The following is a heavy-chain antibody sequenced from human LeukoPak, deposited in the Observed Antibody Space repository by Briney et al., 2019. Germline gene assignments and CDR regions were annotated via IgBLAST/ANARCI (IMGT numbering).Heavy chain of an antibody. CDR1: GFTFGDYA. J-gene: IGHJ4*02. Sequence: GGSLRLSCTASGFTFGDYAMSWVRHAPGKGREWVGFIRSKAYGGATEYAASVKGRFTISRDDSKSIAYLQMNSLKTEDTAVYYCTREGGATEGGFDYWGQGTLVTVSS. V-gene: IGHV3-49*04. D-gene: IGHD1-26*01. CDR3: TREGGATEGGFDY. CDR2: IRSKAYGGAT.